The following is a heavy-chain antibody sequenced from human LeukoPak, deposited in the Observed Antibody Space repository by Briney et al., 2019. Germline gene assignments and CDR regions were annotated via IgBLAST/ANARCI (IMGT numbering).Heavy chain of an antibody. CDR2: ISSSSSTI. CDR1: GFTFSSYS. V-gene: IGHV3-48*04. Sequence: PGGSLRLSCAASGFTFSSYSMNWVRQAPGKGLEWVSYISSSSSTIYYADSVKGRFTISRDNAKNSLYLQMNSLRAEDTAVYYCAKAHRGGIAAAGTPYYFDYWGQGTLVTVSS. CDR3: AKAHRGGIAAAGTPYYFDY. J-gene: IGHJ4*02. D-gene: IGHD6-13*01.